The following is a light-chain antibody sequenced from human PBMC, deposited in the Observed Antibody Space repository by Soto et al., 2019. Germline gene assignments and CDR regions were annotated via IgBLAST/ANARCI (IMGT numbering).Light chain of an antibody. J-gene: IGKJ2*01. CDR1: QDIRND. CDR3: LQDYNYPST. CDR2: AIS. V-gene: IGKV1-6*01. Sequence: AIQMTQSPSSLSASVGDRVTITCRASQDIRNDLGWYQQKPGKAPKLLIYAISRLQSGVPSRFSGSGSGTEFTLTISSLQPADFATYCCLQDYNYPSTCGQGTKLEI.